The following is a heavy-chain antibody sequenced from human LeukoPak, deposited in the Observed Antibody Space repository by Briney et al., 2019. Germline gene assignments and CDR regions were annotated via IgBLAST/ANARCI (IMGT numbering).Heavy chain of an antibody. CDR1: GFTVSSNY. J-gene: IGHJ4*02. V-gene: IGHV3-53*01. Sequence: GGSLRLSCAASGFTVSSNYMSWVRQAPGKGLEWVSVTYSGGSTYYADSVKGRFTISRDNSKNTLYLQMNSLRAEDTAVYYCASGSPAAGNPPLFDYWGQGTLVTVSS. CDR2: TYSGGST. D-gene: IGHD6-13*01. CDR3: ASGSPAAGNPPLFDY.